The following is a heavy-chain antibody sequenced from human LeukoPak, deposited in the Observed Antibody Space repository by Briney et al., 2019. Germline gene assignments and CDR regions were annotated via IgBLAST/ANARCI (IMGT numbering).Heavy chain of an antibody. CDR3: APRQAYYYDSSGSGY. V-gene: IGHV4-34*01. CDR2: INHSGST. D-gene: IGHD3-22*01. J-gene: IGHJ4*02. CDR1: GGSFSGYY. Sequence: SETLSLTCAVYGGSFSGYYWSWIRQPPGKGLEWIGEINHSGSTNYNPSLKSRVTISVDTSKNQFSLKLSSVTAADTAVYYCAPRQAYYYDSSGSGYWGQGTQVTVSS.